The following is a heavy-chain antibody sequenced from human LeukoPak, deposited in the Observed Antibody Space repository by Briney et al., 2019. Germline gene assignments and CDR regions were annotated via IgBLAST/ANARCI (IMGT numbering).Heavy chain of an antibody. J-gene: IGHJ4*02. CDR3: ARDSSSGSAAFDY. V-gene: IGHV3-30*04. CDR1: GFTFSSYA. D-gene: IGHD6-19*01. Sequence: GRSLRLSCAAPGFTFSSYAMHWVRQAPGKGLEWVAVISYDGSNKYYADSVKGRFTISRDNSKNTLYLQMNSLRAEDTAVYYCARDSSSGSAAFDYWGQGTLVTVSS. CDR2: ISYDGSNK.